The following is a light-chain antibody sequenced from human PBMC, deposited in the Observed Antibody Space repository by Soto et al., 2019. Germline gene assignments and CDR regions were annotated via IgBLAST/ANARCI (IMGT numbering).Light chain of an antibody. CDR3: HQSSHSPLT. V-gene: IGKV3-20*01. J-gene: IGKJ4*01. Sequence: EIVLTQSPGTLSLSPGERATLSCRASQTVTNNYLAWFQQKPGQAPRLLIYDASRRATGIPDRFSGSGSGTDFTLTIHRLEPEDFAVYYCHQSSHSPLTFGGGTKIEIK. CDR1: QTVTNNY. CDR2: DAS.